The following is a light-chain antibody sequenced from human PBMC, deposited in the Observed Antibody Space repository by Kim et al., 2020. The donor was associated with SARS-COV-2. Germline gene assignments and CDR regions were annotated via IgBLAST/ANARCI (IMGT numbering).Light chain of an antibody. J-gene: IGLJ2*01. V-gene: IGLV3-1*01. CDR2: QGS. CDR1: EVGGKY. CDR3: QAWDSSTVV. Sequence: SVCPGQTASYSCSREEVGGKYACWSQQEPGQSHVLVIYQGSKRASGLLERFSGSNSGNAASLTTRGTQAMDEADYYCQAWDSSTVVLGRGTQLTVL.